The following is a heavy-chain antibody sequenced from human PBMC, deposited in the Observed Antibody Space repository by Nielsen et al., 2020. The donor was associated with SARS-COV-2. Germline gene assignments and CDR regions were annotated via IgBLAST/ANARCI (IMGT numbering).Heavy chain of an antibody. Sequence: GESLKISCAASGFTFSSYDMHWVRQATGKGLEWVSAIGTAGDTYYPGSVKGRFTISRENAKNSLYLQMNSLRAGDTAVYYCARGGLYCSSTSCYYYYGMDVWGQGTTVTVSS. CDR2: IGTAGDT. CDR3: ARGGLYCSSTSCYYYYGMDV. J-gene: IGHJ6*02. D-gene: IGHD2-2*01. CDR1: GFTFSSYD. V-gene: IGHV3-13*01.